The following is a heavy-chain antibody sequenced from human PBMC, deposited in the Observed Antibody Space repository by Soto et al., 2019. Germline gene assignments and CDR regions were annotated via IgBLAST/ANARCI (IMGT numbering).Heavy chain of an antibody. CDR2: LYHSGST. D-gene: IGHD4-17*01. J-gene: IGHJ4*02. Sequence: QLQLQESGSGLVKPSQTLSLTCAVSGGSISSGGYSWSWIRQPPGKGLEWIGYLYHSGSTYYNPSLKSRVTISVARSKNQFSLKLSSVTAADTAVYYCARGVTTVTTIDYWGQGTLVTVSS. CDR1: GGSISSGGYS. CDR3: ARGVTTVTTIDY. V-gene: IGHV4-30-2*01.